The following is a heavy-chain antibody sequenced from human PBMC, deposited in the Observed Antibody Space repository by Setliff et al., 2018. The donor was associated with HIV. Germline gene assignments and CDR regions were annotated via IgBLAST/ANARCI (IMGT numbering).Heavy chain of an antibody. V-gene: IGHV3-7*01. CDR2: INQDGSAK. Sequence: PGGSLRLSCAASGFTFSSAWMGWVRQAPAKGLEWVANINQDGSAKDYVDSVKGRFTISRDNAKNSLYLQMNSLRAGDTAMYFCARDRLDGAYSGSYLRGYWYFDLWGRGTLVTVSS. J-gene: IGHJ2*01. CDR1: GFTFSSAW. CDR3: ARDRLDGAYSGSYLRGYWYFDL. D-gene: IGHD1-26*01.